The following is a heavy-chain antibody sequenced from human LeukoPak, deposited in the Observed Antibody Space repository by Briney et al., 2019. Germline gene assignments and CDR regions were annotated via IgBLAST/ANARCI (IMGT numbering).Heavy chain of an antibody. CDR1: GYTFTGYY. CDR3: ASVSYSSGWLFDY. J-gene: IGHJ4*02. Sequence: ASVKVSCKASGYTFTGYYMHWVRQAPGQGLEWMGWINPNSGGTNYAQKFQGWVTMTRDTSISTAYMELSRLRSDDTAVYYCASVSYSSGWLFDYWGQGTLVTVSS. CDR2: INPNSGGT. D-gene: IGHD6-19*01. V-gene: IGHV1-2*04.